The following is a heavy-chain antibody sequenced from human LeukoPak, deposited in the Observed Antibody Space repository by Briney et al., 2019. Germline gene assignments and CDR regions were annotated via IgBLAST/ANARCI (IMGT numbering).Heavy chain of an antibody. Sequence: PSQTLSLTCTVSGGSISSGGYYWSWIRQHPGKGLEWIGYIYYSGSTYYNPSLKSRVTISVDTSKNQFSLKLSSVTAADTAAYYCASQRGGDSTSLDYWGQGTLVTVSS. J-gene: IGHJ4*02. D-gene: IGHD2-2*01. CDR1: GGSISSGGYY. V-gene: IGHV4-31*03. CDR3: ASQRGGDSTSLDY. CDR2: IYYSGST.